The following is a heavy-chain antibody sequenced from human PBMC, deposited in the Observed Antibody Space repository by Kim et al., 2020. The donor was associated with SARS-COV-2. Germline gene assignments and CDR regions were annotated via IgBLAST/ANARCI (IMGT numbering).Heavy chain of an antibody. J-gene: IGHJ6*02. Sequence: GGSLRLSCAASGFTFDDYAMHWVRQAPGKGLEWVSGISWNSGSIGYADSVKGRFTISRDNAKNSLYLQMNSLRAEDTALYYCAKDGTSDIVVVPAAMGEGYYYYYGMDVWGQGTTVTVSS. CDR1: GFTFDDYA. CDR2: ISWNSGSI. D-gene: IGHD2-2*01. V-gene: IGHV3-9*01. CDR3: AKDGTSDIVVVPAAMGEGYYYYYGMDV.